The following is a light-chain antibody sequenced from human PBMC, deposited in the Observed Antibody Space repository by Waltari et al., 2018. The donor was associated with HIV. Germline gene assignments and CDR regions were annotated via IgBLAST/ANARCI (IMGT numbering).Light chain of an antibody. CDR2: GNN. Sequence: QSVLTQPPSVSGDPGQRVNISCTGSTSNNGAGNAVTGYQQLPGTAPKLLIYGNNNRASGVPDRFSCSKSGTSASLAISGLQAEDEAEYHCQSYDSSLTTTVFGGGTKLTVL. CDR3: QSYDSSLTTTV. V-gene: IGLV1-40*01. J-gene: IGLJ2*01. CDR1: TSNNGAGNA.